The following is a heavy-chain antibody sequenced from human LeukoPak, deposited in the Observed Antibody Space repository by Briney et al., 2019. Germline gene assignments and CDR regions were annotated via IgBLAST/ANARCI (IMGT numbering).Heavy chain of an antibody. CDR1: GFTFSNAW. CDR2: IKSKTDGGTT. V-gene: IGHV3-15*01. Sequence: GGSLRLSCAASGFTFSNAWMSWVRQAPGKGLEWVGRIKSKTDGGTTDYAAPVKGRFTISRDDSKNTLYLQMNSLRTEDTAVYYCTTDSEQQLVSVAYWGQGTLVAVSS. CDR3: TTDSEQQLVSVAY. D-gene: IGHD6-13*01. J-gene: IGHJ4*02.